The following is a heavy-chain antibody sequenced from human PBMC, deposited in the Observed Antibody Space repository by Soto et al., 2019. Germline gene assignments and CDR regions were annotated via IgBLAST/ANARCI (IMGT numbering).Heavy chain of an antibody. D-gene: IGHD2-2*03. J-gene: IGHJ4*02. V-gene: IGHV3-30*18. CDR2: ISYDGSNK. Sequence: QVQLVESGGGVVQPGRSLRLSCAASGFTFSSYGMHWVRQAPGKGLEWVAVISYDGSNKYYADSVKGRFTISRDNSKNTLYLQMNSLRAEDTAVYYCAKDLVDIVVVPAAIGDYWGQGTLVTVSS. CDR3: AKDLVDIVVVPAAIGDY. CDR1: GFTFSSYG.